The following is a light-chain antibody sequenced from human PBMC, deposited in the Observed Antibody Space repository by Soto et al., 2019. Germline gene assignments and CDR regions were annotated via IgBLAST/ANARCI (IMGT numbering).Light chain of an antibody. V-gene: IGLV2-11*01. CDR2: DVS. J-gene: IGLJ1*01. CDR1: SSDVGGYNY. Sequence: QSALTQPRSVSGSPGQSVTISCTGTSSDVGGYNYVSWYQHHPGKAPKLMIYDVSKRPSGVPDRFSGSKSGNTASLTISGLHAEDEADYYCCSYAGSYNLEVFGTGAKVTVL. CDR3: CSYAGSYNLEV.